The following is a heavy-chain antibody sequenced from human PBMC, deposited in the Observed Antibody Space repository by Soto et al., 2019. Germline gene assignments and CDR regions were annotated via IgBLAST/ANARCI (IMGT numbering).Heavy chain of an antibody. D-gene: IGHD1-7*01. CDR1: GFTFSSYG. V-gene: IGHV3-33*01. J-gene: IGHJ6*02. Sequence: SLRLSCAASGFTFSSYGMHWVRQAPGKGLEWVAVIWYDGSNKYYADSVKGRFAISRDNSKNTLYLQMNSLRAEDTAVYYCARGSKLELDYYGMDVWGQGTTVTVSS. CDR2: IWYDGSNK. CDR3: ARGSKLELDYYGMDV.